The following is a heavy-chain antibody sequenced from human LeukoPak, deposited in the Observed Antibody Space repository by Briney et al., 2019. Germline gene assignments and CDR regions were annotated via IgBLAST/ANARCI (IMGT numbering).Heavy chain of an antibody. D-gene: IGHD3-3*01. Sequence: SQTLSLTCTVSGDAINSAAYYWSWIRQHPGKGLEWIGYIYYSGSTSYNPSLQSRVTISIDTSKNQFSLKLSSVTAADTAVYYCARDNDFWSGYYSFDFWGRGTLVTVSS. CDR3: ARDNDFWSGYYSFDF. V-gene: IGHV4-31*03. CDR2: IYYSGST. CDR1: GDAINSAAYY. J-gene: IGHJ4*02.